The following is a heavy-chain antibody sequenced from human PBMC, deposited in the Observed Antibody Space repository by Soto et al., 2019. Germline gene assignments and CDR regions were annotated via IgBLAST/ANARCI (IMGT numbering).Heavy chain of an antibody. J-gene: IGHJ1*01. CDR3: ARGGLAQLRGYFQH. V-gene: IGHV1-69*12. Sequence: QVQLVQSGAEVKKPGSSVKVSCKASGGTFSSYAISWVRQAPGQGLEWMGGIIPIFGTANYAQKFQGRVTXXAXEXKSTAYMELSSLRSEDTAVYYCARGGLAQLRGYFQHWGQGTLVTVSS. CDR1: GGTFSSYA. CDR2: IIPIFGTA. D-gene: IGHD4-17*01.